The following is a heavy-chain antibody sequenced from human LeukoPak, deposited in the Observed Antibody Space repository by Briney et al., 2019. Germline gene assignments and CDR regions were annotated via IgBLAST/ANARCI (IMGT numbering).Heavy chain of an antibody. CDR3: AKDPSSGWYVNAFDI. CDR1: GFTFDDYA. D-gene: IGHD6-19*01. CDR2: ISGGGEST. Sequence: PGGSLRLSCAASGFTFDDYAMHWVRQAPGKGLEWVSTISGGGESTHYADSVEGRFTISRDNSKNTLYLQMNSLRAEDTAVYYCAKDPSSGWYVNAFDIWGQGTMVTVSS. J-gene: IGHJ3*02. V-gene: IGHV3-23*01.